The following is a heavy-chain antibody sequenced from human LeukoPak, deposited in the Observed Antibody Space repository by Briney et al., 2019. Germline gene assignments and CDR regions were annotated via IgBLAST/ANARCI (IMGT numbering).Heavy chain of an antibody. Sequence: ASVKVSCKASGYTLTSYYMHWVRQAPGQGLEWMGIINPSGGSTSYAQKFQGRVTMTRDTSTSTVYMELSSLRSEDTAVYYCARDYSSGWTKYYFDYWGQGTLVTVSS. D-gene: IGHD6-19*01. CDR1: GYTLTSYY. CDR2: INPSGGST. V-gene: IGHV1-46*01. J-gene: IGHJ4*02. CDR3: ARDYSSGWTKYYFDY.